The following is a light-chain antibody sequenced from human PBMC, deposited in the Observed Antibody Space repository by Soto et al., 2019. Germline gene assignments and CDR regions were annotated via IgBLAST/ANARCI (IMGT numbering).Light chain of an antibody. CDR2: GAS. V-gene: IGKV3-20*01. J-gene: IGKJ2*01. CDR3: QQYNDWPSNT. Sequence: EIVLTQSPGTLSLSPGERATLSCRASQSVSSSYLAWYQQKPGQAPRLLIYGASSRATGIPDRFTGSGSGTEFTLTIRSLQSEDFAVYYCQQYNDWPSNTFGQGTKLEIK. CDR1: QSVSSSY.